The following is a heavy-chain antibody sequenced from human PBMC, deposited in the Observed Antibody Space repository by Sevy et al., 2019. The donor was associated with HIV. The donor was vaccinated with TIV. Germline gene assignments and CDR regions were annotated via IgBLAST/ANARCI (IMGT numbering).Heavy chain of an antibody. Sequence: GGSLRLSCAASGFTFSDYYMSWIRQAPGKGLEWVSYISSSGSTIYYAESVKGRFTISRDNAKNSLYLQMNSLRAEDTAVYYCARDVFVVGYAFDIWGQGTMVTVSS. V-gene: IGHV3-11*01. J-gene: IGHJ3*02. CDR2: ISSSGSTI. CDR3: ARDVFVVGYAFDI. D-gene: IGHD1-26*01. CDR1: GFTFSDYY.